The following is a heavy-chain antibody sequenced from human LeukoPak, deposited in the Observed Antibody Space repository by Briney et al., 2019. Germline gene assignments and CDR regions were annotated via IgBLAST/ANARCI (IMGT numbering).Heavy chain of an antibody. CDR1: GFTFDDYA. V-gene: IGHV3-9*01. J-gene: IGHJ2*01. CDR3: AKVEGDIVATIKGWYFDL. Sequence: GGSLRLSCAASGFTFDDYAMHWVRQAPGKGLEWVSGISWNSGSIGYADSVKGRFTISRDNAKNSLYLQMNSLRAEDTAVYYCAKVEGDIVATIKGWYFDLWGRGTLVTVSS. D-gene: IGHD5-12*01. CDR2: ISWNSGSI.